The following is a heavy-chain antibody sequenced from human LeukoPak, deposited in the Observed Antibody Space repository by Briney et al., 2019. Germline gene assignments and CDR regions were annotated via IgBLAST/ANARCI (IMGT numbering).Heavy chain of an antibody. J-gene: IGHJ4*02. Sequence: GGSLRLSCVASGFTFSTYWMHWVRQAPGKGLVWVSRISYDGSSTNYADSVKGRFSVSRDNAKNTVYLQMNSLRAEDTAVYYCAREAAVAGIYFDSWGQGTLVTVSS. D-gene: IGHD6-19*01. CDR1: GFTFSTYW. CDR3: AREAAVAGIYFDS. V-gene: IGHV3-74*01. CDR2: ISYDGSST.